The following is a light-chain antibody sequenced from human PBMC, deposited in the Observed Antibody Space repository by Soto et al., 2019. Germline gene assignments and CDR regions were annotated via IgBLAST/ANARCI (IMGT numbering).Light chain of an antibody. CDR1: SGHSTYI. V-gene: IGLV4-60*02. Sequence: QPVLTQSSSAYASLGSSVKLTCTLSSGHSTYIIAWHQQQPGKAPRYLMKLEGSGSYNKGSGIPDRFSGSSSGADRYLTISNLQFEDEADYYCETWDTNVVVFGGGTKVTVL. CDR3: ETWDTNVVV. CDR2: LEGSGSY. J-gene: IGLJ2*01.